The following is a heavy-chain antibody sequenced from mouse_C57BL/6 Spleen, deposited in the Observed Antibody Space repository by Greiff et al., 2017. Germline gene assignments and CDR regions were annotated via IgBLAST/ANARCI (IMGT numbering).Heavy chain of an antibody. CDR3: TTYDGYFFWFAY. V-gene: IGHV14-4*01. J-gene: IGHJ3*01. Sequence: EVQLQQSGAELVRPGASVKLSCTASGFNIKDDYMHWVKQRPEQGLEWIGWIDPENGDTEYASQFQGKATITADTSSNTAYLQLSSLTSEDTAVYYCTTYDGYFFWFAYWGQGTLVTVSA. CDR2: IDPENGDT. D-gene: IGHD2-3*01. CDR1: GFNIKDDY.